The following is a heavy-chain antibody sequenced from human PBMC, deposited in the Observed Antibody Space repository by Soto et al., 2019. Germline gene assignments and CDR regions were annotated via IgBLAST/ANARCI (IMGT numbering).Heavy chain of an antibody. D-gene: IGHD3-10*01. J-gene: IGHJ3*02. CDR2: IKPDGSAK. Sequence: GGSLRLSCAASGFTFNNYWMTWVRQAPGKGLEWVANIKPDGSAKYYVASMKGRFTISRDNAKNSLYLQMNRLRAEDRAVYYCASPSISAASEIWGQGTMVTASS. CDR1: GFTFNNYW. V-gene: IGHV3-7*01. CDR3: ASPSISAASEI.